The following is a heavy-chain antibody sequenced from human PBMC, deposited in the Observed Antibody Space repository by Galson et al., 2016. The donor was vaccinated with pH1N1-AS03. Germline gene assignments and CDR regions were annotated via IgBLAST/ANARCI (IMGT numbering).Heavy chain of an antibody. CDR1: GYSFTTYW. D-gene: IGHD2-15*01. CDR2: IYPLDSDT. CDR3: ARQKYCSGGSCFLYYDAFDM. Sequence: QSGAEVKKPGQSLKISCESSGYSFTTYWIAWVRQMPGKGLEWMGVIYPLDSDTQYSPSFQGQVTISVDTSLNTAYLQWGSLEASDTALYFCARQKYCSGGSCFLYYDAFDMWGQGTLVTVSS. J-gene: IGHJ3*02. V-gene: IGHV5-51*01.